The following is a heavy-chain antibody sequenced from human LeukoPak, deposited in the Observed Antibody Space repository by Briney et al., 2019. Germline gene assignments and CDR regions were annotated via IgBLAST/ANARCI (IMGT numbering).Heavy chain of an antibody. Sequence: AAVKVSCKASGYTFTGYYMHWVRQPPAQGLEWMGWINPNSGGTNYAQKFHGRVTMTSDTSISTAYMELSRLRSDDTAVYYCARVRPHYYYDSSGYRTVKDWFDPWGQGTLVTVSS. D-gene: IGHD3-22*01. CDR3: ARVRPHYYYDSSGYRTVKDWFDP. CDR1: GYTFTGYY. CDR2: INPNSGGT. J-gene: IGHJ5*02. V-gene: IGHV1-2*02.